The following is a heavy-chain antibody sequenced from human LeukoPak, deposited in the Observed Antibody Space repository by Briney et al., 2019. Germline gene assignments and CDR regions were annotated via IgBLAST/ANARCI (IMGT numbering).Heavy chain of an antibody. J-gene: IGHJ4*02. CDR3: ARDVGMADILTGFDY. CDR2: INPSGGST. Sequence: ASVKVSCTASGYTFTSYYMHWVRQAPGQGLEWMGIINPSGGSTSYAQKFQGRVTMTRDTSTSTVYMELSSLRSEDTAVYYCARDVGMADILTGFDYWGQGTLVTVSS. V-gene: IGHV1-46*01. D-gene: IGHD3-9*01. CDR1: GYTFTSYY.